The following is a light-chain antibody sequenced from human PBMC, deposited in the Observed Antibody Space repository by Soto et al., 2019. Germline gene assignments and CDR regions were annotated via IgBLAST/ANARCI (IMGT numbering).Light chain of an antibody. Sequence: QSALTQPPSVSGSPGQSVTISCTGTSSDIGIYDRVSWYQQTPGTAPKLMIYEVTNRPSGVPDRFSGSKSGTTASLTISGLQVEDEAGYYCSSYISSNTVLFAGATQLTVL. J-gene: IGLJ2*01. CDR3: SSYISSNTVL. CDR1: SSDIGIYDR. V-gene: IGLV2-18*02. CDR2: EVT.